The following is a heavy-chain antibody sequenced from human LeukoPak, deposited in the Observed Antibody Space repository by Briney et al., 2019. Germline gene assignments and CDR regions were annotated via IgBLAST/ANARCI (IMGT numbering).Heavy chain of an antibody. D-gene: IGHD3-16*02. CDR1: GGSISSSSYY. CDR3: ARHALYYDYVWGSYRPYYFDY. V-gene: IGHV4-39*01. Sequence: PSETLSLTCTVSGGSISSSSYYWGWIRQPPGKGLEWIGSIYYSGSTYYNPSLKSRVTISVDTSKNQFSLKLSSVTAADTAVYYCARHALYYDYVWGSYRPYYFDYWGQGTLVTVSS. CDR2: IYYSGST. J-gene: IGHJ4*02.